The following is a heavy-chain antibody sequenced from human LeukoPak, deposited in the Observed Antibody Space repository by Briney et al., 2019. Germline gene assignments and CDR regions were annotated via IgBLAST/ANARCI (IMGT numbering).Heavy chain of an antibody. J-gene: IGHJ4*02. Sequence: GGSLRLFCAASGFTFSSCAMHWVRQAPGKGLEYVSAISSNGGSTYYANSVKGRFTISRDNSKNTLYLQMGSLRAEDMAVYYCARVSGGPTFDYWGQGTLVTVSS. D-gene: IGHD3-16*01. CDR3: ARVSGGPTFDY. CDR1: GFTFSSCA. CDR2: ISSNGGST. V-gene: IGHV3-64*01.